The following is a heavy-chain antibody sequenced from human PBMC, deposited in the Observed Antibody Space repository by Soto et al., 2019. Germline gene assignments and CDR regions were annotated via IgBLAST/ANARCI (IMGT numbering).Heavy chain of an antibody. CDR1: GFTVSNNY. CDR2: IYSGGTS. CDR3: ARAGTRTYFYYGMDV. Sequence: PGGSLRLSCAASGFTVSNNYMSWVRQAPGEGLEWVSVIYSGGTSYYADSVKGRFTISRDNSKNTLYLQMNSLRAEDTAVYYCARAGTRTYFYYGMDVWGQGTTVTVSS. V-gene: IGHV3-53*01. J-gene: IGHJ6*02. D-gene: IGHD1-1*01.